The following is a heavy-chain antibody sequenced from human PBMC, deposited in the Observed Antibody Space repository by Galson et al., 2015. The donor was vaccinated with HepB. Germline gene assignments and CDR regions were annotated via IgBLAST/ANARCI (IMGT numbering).Heavy chain of an antibody. D-gene: IGHD3-10*01. J-gene: IGHJ5*02. CDR2: ISAYNGNT. CDR1: GYTFTSYG. Sequence: SVKVSCKASGYTFTSYGISWVRQAPGQGLEWMGWISAYNGNTNYAQKLQGRVTMTTDTSTSTAYMELRSLRSDDTAVYYCARGIITMVQGVLEWFDPWGQGTLVTVSS. V-gene: IGHV1-18*01. CDR3: ARGIITMVQGVLEWFDP.